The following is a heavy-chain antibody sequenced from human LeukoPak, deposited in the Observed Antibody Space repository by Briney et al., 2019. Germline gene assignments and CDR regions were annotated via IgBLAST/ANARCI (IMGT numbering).Heavy chain of an antibody. V-gene: IGHV1-2*06. CDR1: GYTFNGYY. Sequence: ASVKVSCKASGYTFNGYYIHWVRQAPGQGLEWMGRLNPNNGYTFYTEEFQGRVTMTTDTSISTAYMELSRLTSDDTALYYCARDLSSTSNWEFDYWGQGTLVTVSS. J-gene: IGHJ4*02. CDR3: ARDLSSTSNWEFDY. CDR2: LNPNNGYT. D-gene: IGHD7-27*01.